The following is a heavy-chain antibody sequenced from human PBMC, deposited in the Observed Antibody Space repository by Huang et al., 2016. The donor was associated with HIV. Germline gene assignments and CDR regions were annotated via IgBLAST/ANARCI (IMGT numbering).Heavy chain of an antibody. V-gene: IGHV1-24*01. CDR1: GYTVSELS. CDR3: ATSTPDVGAGVLRSAFDI. J-gene: IGHJ3*02. CDR2: FDPEEGET. D-gene: IGHD2-15*01. Sequence: QVQLVESGAELKKPGASVRVSCKVSGYTVSELSLHWVRQAPEKGLEWMGGFDPEEGETIDAQRWQGRVTMTEDTSTDTAYMELSSLRPEDTAVYYCATSTPDVGAGVLRSAFDIWGQGTMVTVSS.